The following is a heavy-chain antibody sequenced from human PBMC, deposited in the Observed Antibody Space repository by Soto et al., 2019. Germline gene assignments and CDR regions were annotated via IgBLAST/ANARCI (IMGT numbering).Heavy chain of an antibody. J-gene: IGHJ3*02. Sequence: VQLVESGGGLVQPGGSLRLSCAASGFTFSSYSMNWVRQAPGKGLEWVSYISSSSSTIYYADSVKGRFTISRDNAKNSLYLQMNSLRAEDTAVYYCARDTSSSWYGLAFDIWGQGTMVTVSS. CDR2: ISSSSSTI. CDR1: GFTFSSYS. V-gene: IGHV3-48*01. D-gene: IGHD6-13*01. CDR3: ARDTSSSWYGLAFDI.